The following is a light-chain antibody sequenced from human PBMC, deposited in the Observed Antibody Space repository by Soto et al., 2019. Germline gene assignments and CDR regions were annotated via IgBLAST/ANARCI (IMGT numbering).Light chain of an antibody. CDR1: QIISAS. CDR3: QHGNRFPPT. J-gene: IGKJ5*01. CDR2: STS. V-gene: IGKV1-12*01. Sequence: DIQMTQSPSAVSASVGDRVTISCRASQIISASLAWYQHKPGKAPSLLIYSTSTLQRGVPSRFSGSGSGTDFTLTIISLQPEDFATYYCQHGNRFPPTFGQGTRVE.